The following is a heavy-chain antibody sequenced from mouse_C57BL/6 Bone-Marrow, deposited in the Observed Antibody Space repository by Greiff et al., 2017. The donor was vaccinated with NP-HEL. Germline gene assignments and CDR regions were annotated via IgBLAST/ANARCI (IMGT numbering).Heavy chain of an antibody. J-gene: IGHJ2*01. D-gene: IGHD1-1*01. CDR3: ARRDYYGSSYGGY. V-gene: IGHV1-81*01. Sequence: VKLQESGAELARPGASVKLSCKASGYTFTSYGISWVKQRTGQGLEWIGEIYPRSGNTYYNEKFKGKATLTADKSSSTAYMELRSLTSEDSAVYFCARRDYYGSSYGGYWGQGTTLTVSS. CDR2: IYPRSGNT. CDR1: GYTFTSYG.